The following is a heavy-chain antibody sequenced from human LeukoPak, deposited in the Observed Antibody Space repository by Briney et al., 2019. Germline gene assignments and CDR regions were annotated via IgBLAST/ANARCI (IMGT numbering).Heavy chain of an antibody. J-gene: IGHJ4*02. CDR2: IYYSGST. D-gene: IGHD6-19*01. V-gene: IGHV4-59*08. Sequence: SETLSLTCTVSGGSISSYYWSWIRQPPGKGLEWIGYIYYSGSTNYNPSLKSRVTISVDTSKNQFSLKLSSVTAADTAVYYCARLAGGSSFDYWGQGTLVTVSS. CDR3: ARLAGGSSFDY. CDR1: GGSISSYY.